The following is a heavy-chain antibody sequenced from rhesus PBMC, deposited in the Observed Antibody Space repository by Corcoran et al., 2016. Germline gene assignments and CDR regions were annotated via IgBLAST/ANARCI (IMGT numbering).Heavy chain of an antibody. D-gene: IGHD5-24*01. V-gene: IGHV3-54*02. CDR2: ISYDGSKK. Sequence: EVQLVESGGGLVQPGGSLRLSCAASGFTFSSYGMHWVRQAPGQGLEWVAVISYDGSKKYYADAGKDRFTNTRDNSKSMRYLQMNNLKVEDTAVYYCARDPQWVQSPFDYWGQGVLVTVSS. CDR1: GFTFSSYG. CDR3: ARDPQWVQSPFDY. J-gene: IGHJ4*01.